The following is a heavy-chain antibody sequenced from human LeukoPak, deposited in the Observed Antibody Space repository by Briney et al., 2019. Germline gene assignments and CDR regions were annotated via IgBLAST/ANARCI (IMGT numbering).Heavy chain of an antibody. V-gene: IGHV6-1*01. CDR1: GDSVSSSSAA. D-gene: IGHD3-22*01. CDR3: ARDYYDSSGYSHYDY. Sequence: SQTLSLTCAISGDSVSSSSAAWDWIRQSPSRDLEWLGRTYYKSKWYNDYAVSVKSRITINPDTSKNQLSLQLNSVTPEDTAVYYCARDYYDSSGYSHYDYWGQGTLVTVSS. CDR2: TYYKSKWYN. J-gene: IGHJ4*02.